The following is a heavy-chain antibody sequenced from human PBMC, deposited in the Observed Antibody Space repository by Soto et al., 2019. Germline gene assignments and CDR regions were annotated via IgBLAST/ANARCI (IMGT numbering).Heavy chain of an antibody. Sequence: QVQLVQSAAEVKKPGASVKVSCKASGYTFTSYGLSWVRQAPGQGLEWMGWINANNGNTKYAQKLQGRVTMTTDTSTTTAYMELRSLRSDDTAVYYCARDLNLGLGDYWGQGTLVTVSS. CDR2: INANNGNT. J-gene: IGHJ4*02. CDR1: GYTFTSYG. D-gene: IGHD7-27*01. V-gene: IGHV1-18*01. CDR3: ARDLNLGLGDY.